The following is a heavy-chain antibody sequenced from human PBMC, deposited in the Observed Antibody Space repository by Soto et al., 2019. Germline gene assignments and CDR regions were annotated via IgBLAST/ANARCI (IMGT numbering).Heavy chain of an antibody. CDR2: INAGNGNT. V-gene: IGHV1-3*01. CDR3: ARDPCITRRPDY. Sequence: ASVKVSCKASGYTFTSYGISWVRQAPGQRLEWMGWINAGNGNTKYSQKFQGRVTITRDTSASTGYMELSSLRSEDTAVYYCARDPCITRRPDYWGQGTLVTVSS. J-gene: IGHJ4*02. CDR1: GYTFTSYG.